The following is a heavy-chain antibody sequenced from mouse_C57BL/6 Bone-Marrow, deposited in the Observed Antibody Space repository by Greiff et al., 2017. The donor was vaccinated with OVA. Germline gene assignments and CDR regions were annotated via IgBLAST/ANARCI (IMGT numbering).Heavy chain of an antibody. CDR3: ARDYDYGRAWFAY. CDR2: IDPNSGGT. J-gene: IGHJ3*01. V-gene: IGHV1-72*01. CDR1: GYTFTSYW. D-gene: IGHD2-4*01. Sequence: QQSCKASGYTFTSYWMHWVKQRPGRGLEWIGRIDPNSGGTKYNEKFKSKATLTVDKPSSTAYMQLSSLTSEDSAVYYCARDYDYGRAWFAYWGQGTLVTVSA.